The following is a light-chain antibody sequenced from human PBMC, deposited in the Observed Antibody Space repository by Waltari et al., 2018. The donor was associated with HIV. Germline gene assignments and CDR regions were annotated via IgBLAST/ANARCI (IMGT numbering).Light chain of an antibody. J-gene: IGLJ3*02. V-gene: IGLV3-9*01. CDR1: KIGSKS. CDR3: QVWDSSTGV. Sequence: SYELTQPLSLSVALGQTATFTCGGDKIGSKSVRWYQQRPGQAPVLVIYKDRSRPSGIPERFSAANSGNTATLIISGVQVGDEAVFYCQVWDSSTGVFGGGTKLTVL. CDR2: KDR.